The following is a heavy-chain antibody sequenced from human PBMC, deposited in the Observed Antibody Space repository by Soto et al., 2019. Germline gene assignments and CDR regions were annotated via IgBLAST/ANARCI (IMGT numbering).Heavy chain of an antibody. CDR3: ARAGDSGYDYREGGYYGMDA. D-gene: IGHD5-12*01. V-gene: IGHV1-8*01. Sequence: QVQLVQSGAEVKKPGASVKVSCKASGYTFTSYDINWVRQATGQGLEWMGWMNPNSGNTGYAQKFQGRVNMTRNTSISTGYMELSSLRSEDTAVYYCARAGDSGYDYREGGYYGMDAWGQGTTVTVSS. J-gene: IGHJ6*02. CDR1: GYTFTSYD. CDR2: MNPNSGNT.